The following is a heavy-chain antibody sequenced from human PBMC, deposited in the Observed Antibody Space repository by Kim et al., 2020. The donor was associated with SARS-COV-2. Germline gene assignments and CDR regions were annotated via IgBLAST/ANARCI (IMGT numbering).Heavy chain of an antibody. CDR2: IYYSGST. Sequence: SETLSLTCTVSGGSISSSSFYWGWIRQPPGKGLEWIGNIYYSGSTYFNPSLKSRVTISVDTSKNQFSLKLSSVTAADTAVYYCARLRTISRFDYWGQGTL. CDR1: GGSISSSSFY. CDR3: ARLRTISRFDY. J-gene: IGHJ4*02. D-gene: IGHD3-3*01. V-gene: IGHV4-39*07.